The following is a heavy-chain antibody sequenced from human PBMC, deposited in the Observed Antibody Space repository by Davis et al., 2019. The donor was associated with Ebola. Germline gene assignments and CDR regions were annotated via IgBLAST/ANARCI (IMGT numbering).Heavy chain of an antibody. Sequence: ASVKVSCKASGYTFTSYGITWVRQAPGQGLEWMGWINPHNGNTNYAQNVQGRVTMTTDTSTSTAYMEVGILRSGDTAGYYCARAQFPTTSDHWGQGTLVTVSS. V-gene: IGHV1-18*04. CDR2: INPHNGNT. CDR1: GYTFTSYG. J-gene: IGHJ4*02. CDR3: ARAQFPTTSDH. D-gene: IGHD1-1*01.